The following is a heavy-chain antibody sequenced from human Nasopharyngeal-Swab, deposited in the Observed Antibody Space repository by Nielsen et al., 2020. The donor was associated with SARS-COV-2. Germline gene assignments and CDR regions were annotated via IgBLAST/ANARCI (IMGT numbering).Heavy chain of an antibody. CDR2: IIPIFGTA. CDR3: ARRPYSSSSGDYYYGMDV. CDR1: GGTFSSYA. J-gene: IGHJ6*02. D-gene: IGHD6-6*01. Sequence: SVKAASKASGGTFSSYAISRARQAPGQGLEGMGGIIPIFGTANYAQKFQGRVTITADESTSTAYMELSSLRSEDTAVYYCARRPYSSSSGDYYYGMDVWGQGTTVTVSS. V-gene: IGHV1-69*13.